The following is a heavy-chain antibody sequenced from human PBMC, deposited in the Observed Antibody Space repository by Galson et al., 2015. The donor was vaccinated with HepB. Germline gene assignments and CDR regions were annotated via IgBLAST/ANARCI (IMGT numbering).Heavy chain of an antibody. D-gene: IGHD3-10*01. CDR1: GFTFSSYA. CDR3: AKDSDYYGSGSKYFDY. V-gene: IGHV3-23*01. Sequence: SLRLSCAASGFTFSSYAMSWVRQAPGKGLEWVSAISGSGGSTYYADSVKGRFTISRDNSKNTLYLQMSSLRAEDTAVYYCAKDSDYYGSGSKYFDYWGQGTLVTVSS. CDR2: ISGSGGST. J-gene: IGHJ4*02.